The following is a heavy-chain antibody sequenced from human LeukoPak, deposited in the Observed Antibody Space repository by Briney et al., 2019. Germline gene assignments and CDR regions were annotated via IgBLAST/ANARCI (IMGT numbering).Heavy chain of an antibody. J-gene: IGHJ4*01. CDR2: VYYSGIT. CDR3: GRQSYDSSASPMFFDF. V-gene: IGHV4-39*01. D-gene: IGHD3-22*01. CDR1: SGSISSSSYY. Sequence: PSQTLSLTCAVSSGSISSSSYYWGWIRQPPGKGLEWIGTVYYSGITYYNPSLKSRVTISVDTSKNQFSLKLSSVTAADTAVYYCGRQSYDSSASPMFFDFWGEGPLASVSS.